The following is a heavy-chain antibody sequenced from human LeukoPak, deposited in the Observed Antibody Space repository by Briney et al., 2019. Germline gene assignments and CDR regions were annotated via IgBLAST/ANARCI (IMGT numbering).Heavy chain of an antibody. CDR1: GGSFSGYY. J-gene: IGHJ5*02. CDR2: ISHSGST. Sequence: SETLSLTCAVYGGSFSGYYWSWIRQPPGKGLEWIGEISHSGSTNYNPSLKSRVTISVDTSKNQFSLKLSSVTAADTAVYYCARVGRIVGATRRWFDPWGQGTLVTVSS. CDR3: ARVGRIVGATRRWFDP. V-gene: IGHV4-34*01. D-gene: IGHD1-26*01.